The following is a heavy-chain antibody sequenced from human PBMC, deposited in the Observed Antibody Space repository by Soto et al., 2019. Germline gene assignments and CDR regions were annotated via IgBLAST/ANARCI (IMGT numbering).Heavy chain of an antibody. CDR3: ARRRGSYFDY. D-gene: IGHD3-10*01. CDR1: GGSVSSYH. CDR2: ISYGGNT. V-gene: IGHV4-59*02. J-gene: IGHJ4*02. Sequence: QVQLQESGPGLVKPSETLSLTYTVSGGSVSSYHWSWIRQSPGKGLEWIGHISYGGNTNYNSSLKSRVTITVDTSKNEASLKVSSVIAADTAVYYCARRRGSYFDYWGQGALVTVSS.